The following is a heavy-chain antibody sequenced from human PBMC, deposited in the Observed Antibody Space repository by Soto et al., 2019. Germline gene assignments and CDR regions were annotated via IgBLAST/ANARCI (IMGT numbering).Heavy chain of an antibody. V-gene: IGHV1-3*01. CDR3: ARVYGASAY. CDR1: GYTFTSYA. J-gene: IGHJ4*02. CDR2: INAGDGNT. Sequence: QVQLVQSGAEVMKPGASVKISCKTSGYTFTSYALHWVRQAPGQRLEWMGWINAGDGNTKYSQNFQGRVTITRDTSASTAYMEVSNLRSEDTAVYYCARVYGASAYWGQGTLVTVSS. D-gene: IGHD4-17*01.